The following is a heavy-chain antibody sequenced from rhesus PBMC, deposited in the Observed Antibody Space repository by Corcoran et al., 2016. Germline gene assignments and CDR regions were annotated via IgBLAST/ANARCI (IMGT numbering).Heavy chain of an antibody. D-gene: IGHD6-25*01. CDR2: LSNGRGST. CDR1: GFTFSDYY. Sequence: VQLQESGPGLVKPSETLSLTCAASGFTFSDYYMDWVRQAPGKGLELVSRLSNGRGSTWYADSVKGRFTISRENAKNTLYLQMNSLRAEDTAVYYCARAVAAAGIDYWGQGVLVTVSS. V-gene: IGHV3-178*01. J-gene: IGHJ4*01. CDR3: ARAVAAAGIDY.